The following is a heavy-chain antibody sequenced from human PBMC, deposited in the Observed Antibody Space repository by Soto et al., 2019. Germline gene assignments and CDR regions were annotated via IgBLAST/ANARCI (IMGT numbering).Heavy chain of an antibody. D-gene: IGHD6-19*01. V-gene: IGHV1-3*01. Sequence: APVKVSCKASGYTLTSYAMHWVRQAPGQKLEWMGWINAGNGNTKDSQKFQGRVTITRDTSASTAYMELSSLRSEDTAVYYWARGRWLVSGYWGQGTLVTVFS. J-gene: IGHJ4*02. CDR3: ARGRWLVSGY. CDR2: INAGNGNT. CDR1: GYTLTSYA.